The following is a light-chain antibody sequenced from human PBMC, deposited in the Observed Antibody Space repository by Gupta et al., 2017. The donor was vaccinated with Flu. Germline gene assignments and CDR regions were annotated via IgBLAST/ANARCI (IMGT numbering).Light chain of an antibody. CDR3: QSYDTSLSVVV. CDR2: GNS. V-gene: IGLV1-40*01. J-gene: IGLJ2*01. Sequence: QSVLTQPPSVSGAPGQRITISCTGSRSNIGAGYDVHWYQQVPGRAPKLLIYGNSDRPSGIPDRFSGSKSGTSASLAITGLQAEDEAEYYCQSYDTSLSVVVFGGGTQLTVL. CDR1: RSNIGAGYD.